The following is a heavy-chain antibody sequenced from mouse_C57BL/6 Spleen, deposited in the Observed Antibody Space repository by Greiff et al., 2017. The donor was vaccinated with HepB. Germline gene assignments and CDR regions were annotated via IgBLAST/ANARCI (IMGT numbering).Heavy chain of an antibody. Sequence: EVHLVESGGGLVKPGGSLKLSCAASGFTFSSYAMSWVRQTPEKRLEWVATISDGASYTYYPDNVKGRFTIYIDNTKNNLYLQMSHMESEDTAMYYCARGGGYGNFPWFAYWGQGTLVTVSA. V-gene: IGHV5-4*01. CDR2: ISDGASYT. D-gene: IGHD2-1*01. J-gene: IGHJ3*01. CDR1: GFTFSSYA. CDR3: ARGGGYGNFPWFAY.